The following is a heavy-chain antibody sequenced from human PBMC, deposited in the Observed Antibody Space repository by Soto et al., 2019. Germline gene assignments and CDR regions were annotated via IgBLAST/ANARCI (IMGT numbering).Heavy chain of an antibody. CDR1: GFIFSSHW. CDR3: ARGGSYVAY. J-gene: IGHJ4*02. CDR2: IGPDGSNM. D-gene: IGHD1-26*01. V-gene: IGHV3-74*01. Sequence: HPGGSLRLSCAASGFIFSSHWMHWVRQAPGKGLVWVSHIGPDGSNMRDADSVQGRFTISRDNARNTLYLQMNSLRDEDTAVYYCARGGSYVAYWGQGTLVTVSS.